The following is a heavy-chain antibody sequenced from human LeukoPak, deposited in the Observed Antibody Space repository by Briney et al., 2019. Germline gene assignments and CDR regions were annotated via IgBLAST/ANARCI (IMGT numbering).Heavy chain of an antibody. V-gene: IGHV3-48*03. CDR3: ARVHSDYGCYDY. D-gene: IGHD4-17*01. CDR1: GFTFSSYG. Sequence: GGSLRLSCAASGFTFSSYGMNWVRQAPGKGLEWVSYISSSGSTIYYADSVKGRFTISRDNPKNSLYLQMNSLRAEDTAVYYCARVHSDYGCYDYWGQGTLVTVSS. J-gene: IGHJ4*02. CDR2: ISSSGSTI.